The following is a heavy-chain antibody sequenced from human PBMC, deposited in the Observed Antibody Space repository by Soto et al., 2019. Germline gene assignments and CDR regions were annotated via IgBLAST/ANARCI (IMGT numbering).Heavy chain of an antibody. CDR2: ISAYDGNT. V-gene: IGHV1-18*01. D-gene: IGHD3-10*01. J-gene: IGHJ6*02. CDR1: GYTFTSYG. Sequence: ASVKVSCKASGYTFTSYGISWVRQAPGQGFEWMGWISAYDGNTNYAQKLQGRVTMTTDTSTSTAYMELRSLRSDDTAVYYCARERITMVRGVQSNYYYYGMDVWGQGTTVTVSS. CDR3: ARERITMVRGVQSNYYYYGMDV.